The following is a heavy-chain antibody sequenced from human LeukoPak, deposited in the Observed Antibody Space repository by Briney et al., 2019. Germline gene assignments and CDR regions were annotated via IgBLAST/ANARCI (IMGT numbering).Heavy chain of an antibody. CDR2: ISGSGGST. D-gene: IGHD6-25*01. J-gene: IGHJ4*02. CDR3: ATTRSSDFDY. V-gene: IGHV3-23*01. Sequence: GGSLRLSCAASGFTFRSYDMSWVRQAPGKGLEWVSTISGSGGSTYYADSVKGRFTISRDNSKNTLYLRMNSLRAEDTAVYYCATTRSSDFDYWGQGTLVTVSS. CDR1: GFTFRSYD.